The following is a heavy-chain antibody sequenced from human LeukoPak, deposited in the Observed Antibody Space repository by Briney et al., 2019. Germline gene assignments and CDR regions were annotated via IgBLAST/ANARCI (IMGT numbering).Heavy chain of an antibody. CDR3: ARGVTMVRGALYYYYMDV. CDR1: GYTFTSYY. D-gene: IGHD3-10*01. V-gene: IGHV1-46*01. CDR2: INPSGGST. Sequence: ASVKVSCKASGYTFTSYYMHWVRQAPGQGLEWMGIINPSGGSTSYAQKFQGRVTMTRDMSTSTAYMELRSLRSDDTAVYYCARGVTMVRGALYYYYMDVWGKGTTVTVSS. J-gene: IGHJ6*03.